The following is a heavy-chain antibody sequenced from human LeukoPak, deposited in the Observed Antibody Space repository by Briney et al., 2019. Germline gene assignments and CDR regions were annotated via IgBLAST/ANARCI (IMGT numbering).Heavy chain of an antibody. Sequence: GGSLRLSCAASGFNVSDNYMTWVRQAPGKGLEWVSVIYTGGATYYADSVKGRFTISRDNSKNILYLQMNNLRADDTAVYYCARAEEKMYAHFDFWGQGTLVTVSS. J-gene: IGHJ4*02. CDR2: IYTGGAT. CDR3: ARAEEKMYAHFDF. CDR1: GFNVSDNY. V-gene: IGHV3-53*01. D-gene: IGHD2-8*01.